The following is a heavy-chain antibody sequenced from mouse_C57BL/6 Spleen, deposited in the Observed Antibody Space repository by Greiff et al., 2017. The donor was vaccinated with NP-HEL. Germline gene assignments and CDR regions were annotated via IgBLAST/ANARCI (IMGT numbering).Heavy chain of an antibody. D-gene: IGHD2-5*01. V-gene: IGHV1-19*01. Sequence: EVQLQQSGPVLVKPGASVKMSCKASGYTFTDYYMNWVKQSHGKSLEWIGVINPYNVGTSSNKKCKAKATLTVDKSSSTADMELNSLTSEASAVYYCARDSNYGMDYWGQGTSVTVSS. CDR1: GYTFTDYY. CDR3: ARDSNYGMDY. CDR2: INPYNVGT. J-gene: IGHJ4*01.